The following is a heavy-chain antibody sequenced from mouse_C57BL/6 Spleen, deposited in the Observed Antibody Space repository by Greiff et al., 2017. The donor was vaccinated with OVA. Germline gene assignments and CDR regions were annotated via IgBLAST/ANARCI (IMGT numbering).Heavy chain of an antibody. CDR3: ARGDTVVAPDY. V-gene: IGHV1-80*01. J-gene: IGHJ2*01. CDR2: IYPGDGDT. D-gene: IGHD1-1*01. CDR1: GYTFSSYW. Sequence: QVQLQQSGAELVKPGASVKISCKASGYTFSSYWMNWVKQRPGKGLEWIGQIYPGDGDTNYNGKFKGKATLTADKSSSTAYMQLRSLTSEDSAVYFCARGDTVVAPDYWGQGTTLTVSS.